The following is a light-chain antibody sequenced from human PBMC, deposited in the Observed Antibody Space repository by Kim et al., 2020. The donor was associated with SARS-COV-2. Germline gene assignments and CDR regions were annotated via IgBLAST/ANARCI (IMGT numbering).Light chain of an antibody. J-gene: IGLJ3*02. CDR3: CSYVASDTLV. CDR1: STGVGGYND. V-gene: IGLV2-11*03. Sequence: VTPSWTGASTGVGGYNDASSDHKHPGRAHKLMMYGVTDRPGGVTDRFSGSKSGTTASLTISARQAADEADYYGCSYVASDTLVFGGGTRLTVL. CDR2: GVT.